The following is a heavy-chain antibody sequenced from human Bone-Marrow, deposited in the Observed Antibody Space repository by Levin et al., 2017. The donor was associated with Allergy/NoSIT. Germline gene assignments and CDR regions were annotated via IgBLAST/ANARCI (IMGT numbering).Heavy chain of an antibody. Sequence: SETLSLTCAVSGGSISSYYWTWIRQPPGKGLEWIGYISDSGSTNYNPSLKSRVTISVDTSKNQFSLKLNSLTAADTAVYYCARTPGGSGSSGWGDPTHLFDYWGQGTLVTVSS. D-gene: IGHD6-19*01. J-gene: IGHJ4*02. CDR1: GGSISSYY. CDR3: ARTPGGSGSSGWGDPTHLFDY. V-gene: IGHV4-59*01. CDR2: ISDSGST.